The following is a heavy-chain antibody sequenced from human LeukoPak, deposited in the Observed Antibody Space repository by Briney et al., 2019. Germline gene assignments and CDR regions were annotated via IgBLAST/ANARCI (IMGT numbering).Heavy chain of an antibody. CDR2: ISYDGSNK. Sequence: GGSLRLSCAASGFTFSSYAMHWVRQAPGKGLEWVAVISYDGSNKYYADSVKGRFTISRDNSKNTLYLQMNSLRAEDTAVYYCARSGRGVDSFYFYMDVWGKGTTVTVSS. D-gene: IGHD3-10*01. CDR1: GFTFSSYA. CDR3: ARSGRGVDSFYFYMDV. V-gene: IGHV3-30*07. J-gene: IGHJ6*03.